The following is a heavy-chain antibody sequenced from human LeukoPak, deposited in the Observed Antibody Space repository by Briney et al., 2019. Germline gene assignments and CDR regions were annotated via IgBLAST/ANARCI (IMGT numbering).Heavy chain of an antibody. Sequence: GSLRLSCAASGFTFSSYAMSWVRQAPGKGLEWVSAISGPGSSTYYADSVKGRFTISRDNSKNTLYLQMNSLRAEDTAVYYCAKDRGYYGSGSYYYFDYWGQGTLVTVSS. CDR2: ISGPGSST. CDR1: GFTFSSYA. V-gene: IGHV3-23*01. CDR3: AKDRGYYGSGSYYYFDY. D-gene: IGHD3-10*01. J-gene: IGHJ4*02.